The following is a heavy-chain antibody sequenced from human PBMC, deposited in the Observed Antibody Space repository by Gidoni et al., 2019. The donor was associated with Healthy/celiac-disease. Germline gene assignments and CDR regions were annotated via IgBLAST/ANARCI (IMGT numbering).Heavy chain of an antibody. D-gene: IGHD3-22*01. CDR1: GYTFTSYY. J-gene: IGHJ6*02. Sequence: QVQLVQSGAEVKKPGASVKVSCKASGYTFTSYYMHWVRQAPGQGLELMGIINPSGGSTSYAQKFQGRVTMTRDTSTSTVYMELSSLRSEDTAVYYCARTYDSSGGHYYYYGMDVWGQGTTVTVSS. CDR2: INPSGGST. V-gene: IGHV1-46*01. CDR3: ARTYDSSGGHYYYYGMDV.